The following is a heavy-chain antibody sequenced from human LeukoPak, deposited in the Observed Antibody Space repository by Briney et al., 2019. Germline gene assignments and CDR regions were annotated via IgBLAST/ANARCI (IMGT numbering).Heavy chain of an antibody. V-gene: IGHV3-66*01. J-gene: IGHJ4*02. Sequence: GGSLRLSCAASGFTVSSNYMSWVRQAPGKGLEWVSVIYSGGSTYYADSVKGRFTISRDNSKNTLYLQMNSLRAEDTAVYYCARDLLGSYYDSSGHYEILDYWGQGTLVTVSS. CDR1: GFTVSSNY. D-gene: IGHD3-22*01. CDR2: IYSGGST. CDR3: ARDLLGSYYDSSGHYEILDY.